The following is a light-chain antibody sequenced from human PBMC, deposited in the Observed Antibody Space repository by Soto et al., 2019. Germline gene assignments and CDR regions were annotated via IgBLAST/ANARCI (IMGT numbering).Light chain of an antibody. CDR2: GAS. J-gene: IGKJ1*01. CDR3: QQYDNWPPWT. CDR1: QSVGSN. Sequence: EIVMTQSPVILSVSPGERATLSCRASQSVGSNLAWYQQKPGQAPRLLIYGASTRAAGIPTRFSGSGTGTDFTLTISSLQSEDFAIYYCQQYDNWPPWTFGQGTKVDIK. V-gene: IGKV3-15*01.